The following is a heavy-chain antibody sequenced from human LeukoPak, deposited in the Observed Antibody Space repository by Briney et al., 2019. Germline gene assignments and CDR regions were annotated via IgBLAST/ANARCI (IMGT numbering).Heavy chain of an antibody. D-gene: IGHD7-27*01. J-gene: IGHJ4*02. CDR1: GGSISSYY. CDR3: ARGINWGGPRTRIFDY. V-gene: IGHV4-4*07. CDR2: IYTSGST. Sequence: SETLSLTCTVSGGSISSYYWSWIRQPAGKGLEWIGRIYTSGSTNYNPSLKSRVTMSVDTSKNQFSLKLSSVTAADTAVYYCARGINWGGPRTRIFDYWGQGTLVTVSS.